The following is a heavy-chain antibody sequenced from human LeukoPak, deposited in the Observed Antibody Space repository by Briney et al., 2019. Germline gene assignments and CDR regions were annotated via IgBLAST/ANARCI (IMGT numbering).Heavy chain of an antibody. J-gene: IGHJ5*02. Sequence: PGGSLRLSCAASGFTFSSYWMHWVRQAPGKGLVWVSRINSDGSSTRYADSVKGRFTISRDNARNTLYLQMNSLGAEDTAVYYCAREVSGDAWYNWLDPWGQGTLVTVSS. CDR1: GFTFSSYW. D-gene: IGHD4-17*01. CDR3: AREVSGDAWYNWLDP. CDR2: INSDGSST. V-gene: IGHV3-74*01.